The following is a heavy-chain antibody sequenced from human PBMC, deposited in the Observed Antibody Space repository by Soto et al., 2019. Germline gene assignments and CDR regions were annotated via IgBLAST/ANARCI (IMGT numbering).Heavy chain of an antibody. V-gene: IGHV3-30*18. CDR3: AKGGWYTSSSRSDC. D-gene: IGHD6-6*01. CDR2: MSYDGRNQ. J-gene: IGHJ4*02. Sequence: QVQLVESGGGVVQPGTSLRLSCSASGFTLSGVDMHWVRQAPGKALEWVAVMSYDGRNQYYADSVKGRFTVSRDSSKSTLYLQKNSLRTEDAAVYYCAKGGWYTSSSRSDCWGQGTLVTVSS. CDR1: GFTLSGVD.